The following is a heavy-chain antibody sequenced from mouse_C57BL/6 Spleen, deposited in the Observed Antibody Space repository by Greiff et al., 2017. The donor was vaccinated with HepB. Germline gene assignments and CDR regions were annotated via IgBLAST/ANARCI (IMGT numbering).Heavy chain of an antibody. CDR3: AHYDYDVDAMDY. J-gene: IGHJ4*01. CDR2: INPNNGGT. CDR1: GYTFTDYY. V-gene: IGHV1-26*01. D-gene: IGHD2-4*01. Sequence: EVKLVESGPELVKPGASVKISCKASGYTFTDYYMNWVKQSHGKSLEWIGDINPNNGGTSYNQKFKGKATLTVDKSSSTAYMELRSLTSEDSAVYYCAHYDYDVDAMDYWGQGTSVTVSS.